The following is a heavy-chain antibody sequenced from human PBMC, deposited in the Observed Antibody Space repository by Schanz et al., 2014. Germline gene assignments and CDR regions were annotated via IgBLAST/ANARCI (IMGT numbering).Heavy chain of an antibody. D-gene: IGHD3-16*01. Sequence: VQLVESGGGVVQPGGSLRLSCAASGFTFRTYNFNWVRQAPGRGLEWVSSISSANTYIYYADSVKGRFTISRDDAKSSLYLQMNSLRVEDTAVYYCARDDFGASDYWGQGTLVTVSP. V-gene: IGHV3-21*01. CDR2: ISSANTYI. CDR3: ARDDFGASDY. CDR1: GFTFRTYN. J-gene: IGHJ4*02.